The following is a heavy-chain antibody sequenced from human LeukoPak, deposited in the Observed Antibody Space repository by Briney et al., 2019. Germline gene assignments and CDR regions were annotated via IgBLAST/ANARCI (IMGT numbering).Heavy chain of an antibody. V-gene: IGHV1-69*13. J-gene: IGHJ3*02. CDR1: GGTFSSYA. CDR2: IIPIFGTA. Sequence: ASVKVSCKASGGTFSSYAISWVRQAPGQGLEWMGGIIPIFGTANYAQKFQGRVTITADESTSTAYMELSSLRSEDTAVYYCARVSEMATIPDAFDIWGQGTMVTVSS. D-gene: IGHD5-24*01. CDR3: ARVSEMATIPDAFDI.